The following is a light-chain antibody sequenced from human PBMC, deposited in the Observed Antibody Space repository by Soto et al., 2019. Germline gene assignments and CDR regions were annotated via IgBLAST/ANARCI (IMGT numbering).Light chain of an antibody. CDR2: AAS. CDR3: QQLNDRRFS. Sequence: IQLTQSPSSLSASVGDRVTISCRASQGNNSFVAWYQQKSGKAPKLLIYAASTLQSGVPSRFSGSGSGTDFPLPISSLQPEDFATYYCQQLNDRRFSFGQGTKLDIK. CDR1: QGNNSF. J-gene: IGKJ2*01. V-gene: IGKV1-9*01.